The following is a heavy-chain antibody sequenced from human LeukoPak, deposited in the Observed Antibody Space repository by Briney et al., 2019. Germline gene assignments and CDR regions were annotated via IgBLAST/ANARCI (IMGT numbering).Heavy chain of an antibody. V-gene: IGHV3-30-3*01. CDR1: GFTFSSYA. J-gene: IGHJ6*03. D-gene: IGHD4-17*01. Sequence: GRSLRLSCAASGFTFSSYAMHWVRQAPGKGLEWAAVISYDGSNKYYADSVKGRFTISRDNSKNTLYLQMNSLRAEDTAVYYCARDGYGDYPKYYYYYYMDVWGKGTTVTVSS. CDR3: ARDGYGDYPKYYYYYYMDV. CDR2: ISYDGSNK.